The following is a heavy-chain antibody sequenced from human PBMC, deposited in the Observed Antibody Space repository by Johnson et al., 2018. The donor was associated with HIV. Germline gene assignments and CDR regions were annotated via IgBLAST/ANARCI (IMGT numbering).Heavy chain of an antibody. J-gene: IGHJ3*02. V-gene: IGHV3-33*06. CDR1: GFTFSSYG. CDR2: IRYDGSDK. CDR3: AKVKSQNTIGDAFDI. D-gene: IGHD3-16*01. Sequence: QVQLVESGGGLVQPGGSLRLSCAASGFTFSSYGMHWVRQGSGKGLEWVAVIRYDGSDKYYADSVKGRFTISRENSKNTLYLQMNSLSAEDTAMYYCAKVKSQNTIGDAFDIWGQGTMVTVSS.